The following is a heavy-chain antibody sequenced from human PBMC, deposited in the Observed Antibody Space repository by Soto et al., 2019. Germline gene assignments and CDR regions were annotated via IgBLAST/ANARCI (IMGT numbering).Heavy chain of an antibody. CDR3: ARDGGGYCSSTSCLRDNWFDP. CDR2: INPNSGGT. J-gene: IGHJ5*02. V-gene: IGHV1-2*04. Sequence: RASVKVSCKASGYTFTGYYMHWVRQAPGQGLEWMGWINPNSGGTNYAQKFQGWVTMTRDTSISTAYMELSRLRSDDTAVYYCARDGGGYCSSTSCLRDNWFDPWGQGTLVTVSS. CDR1: GYTFTGYY. D-gene: IGHD2-2*01.